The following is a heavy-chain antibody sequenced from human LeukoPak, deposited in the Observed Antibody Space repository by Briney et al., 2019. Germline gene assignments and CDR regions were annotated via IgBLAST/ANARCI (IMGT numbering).Heavy chain of an antibody. D-gene: IGHD3-10*01. CDR1: GGYISTSNYY. Sequence: SETLSLTCTVSGGYISTSNYYWGWIRQPPGKGLEWIGNIYYSGSTYYNPSLKSRVSLSLDTSMNQFSLKVNSLTVADTAVYYCARTTMVRSRGNRYYFDYWGQGTLVTVSS. CDR3: ARTTMVRSRGNRYYFDY. V-gene: IGHV4-39*01. CDR2: IYYSGST. J-gene: IGHJ4*02.